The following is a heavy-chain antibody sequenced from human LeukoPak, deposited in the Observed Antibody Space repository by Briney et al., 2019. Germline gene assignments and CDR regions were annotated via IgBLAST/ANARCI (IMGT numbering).Heavy chain of an antibody. CDR2: ISSSSGVTI. D-gene: IGHD6-19*01. V-gene: IGHV3-48*03. CDR3: ARCSSGWYFFDS. CDR1: GFTFSNYE. Sequence: GGSLRLSCAASGFTFSNYEMNCVRQAPGKGLEWVSYISSSSGVTIYYADSVKGRFTISRDNAKNSLYLQMNSLRAEDTAVYYCARCSSGWYFFDSWGQGTLVTVSS. J-gene: IGHJ4*02.